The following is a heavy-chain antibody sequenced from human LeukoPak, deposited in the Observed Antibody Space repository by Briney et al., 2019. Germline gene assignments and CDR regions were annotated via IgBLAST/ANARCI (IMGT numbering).Heavy chain of an antibody. D-gene: IGHD2-2*01. Sequence: ASVKVSCKASGYTFTGYYMHWVRQAPGRGLEWMGWINPNSGGTNYAQKFQGRVTMTRDTSISTAYMELSRLRSDDTAVYYCARGCFSVGTSCYPFDYWGQGTLVTVSS. CDR3: ARGCFSVGTSCYPFDY. J-gene: IGHJ4*02. V-gene: IGHV1-2*02. CDR2: INPNSGGT. CDR1: GYTFTGYY.